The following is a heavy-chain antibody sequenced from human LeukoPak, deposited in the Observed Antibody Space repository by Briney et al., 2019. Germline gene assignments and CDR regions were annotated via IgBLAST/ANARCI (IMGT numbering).Heavy chain of an antibody. V-gene: IGHV3-30*03. D-gene: IGHD3-10*01. J-gene: IGHJ5*02. Sequence: GKSLRLSCAASGFTFSSYGMHWVRQAPGKGLEWVAVISYDGSNKYYADSVKGRFTISRDNSKNTLYLQMNSLRAEDTAVYYCARDRHYYGSGSYNWFDPWGQGTLVTVSS. CDR2: ISYDGSNK. CDR1: GFTFSSYG. CDR3: ARDRHYYGSGSYNWFDP.